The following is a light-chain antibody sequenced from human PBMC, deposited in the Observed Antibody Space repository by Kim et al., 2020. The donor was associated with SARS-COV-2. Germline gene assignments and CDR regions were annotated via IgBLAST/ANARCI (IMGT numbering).Light chain of an antibody. CDR3: QQYNNWRT. CDR2: GAS. J-gene: IGKJ4*01. V-gene: IGKV3-15*01. Sequence: SVSPGERATLSCRASQSVSNNLAWYQQKPGQAPRLLIYGASTRATGIPARFSGSGSGTEFTLTISSLQSEDFAVYYCQQYNNWRTFGGGTKVDIK. CDR1: QSVSNN.